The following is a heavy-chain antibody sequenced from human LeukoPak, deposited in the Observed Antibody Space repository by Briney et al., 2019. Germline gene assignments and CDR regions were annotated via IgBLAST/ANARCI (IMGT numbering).Heavy chain of an antibody. Sequence: PSETLSLTCSVSGGSSSNYYWGWIRQPPGKGLEWIGSIYYSGSTYYNPSLKSRVTISVDTSKNQFSLKLSSVTAADTAVYYCARHSVCSGGSCHGGFDYWGQGTLVTVSS. CDR3: ARHSVCSGGSCHGGFDY. CDR1: GGSSSNYY. D-gene: IGHD2-15*01. CDR2: IYYSGST. V-gene: IGHV4-39*01. J-gene: IGHJ4*02.